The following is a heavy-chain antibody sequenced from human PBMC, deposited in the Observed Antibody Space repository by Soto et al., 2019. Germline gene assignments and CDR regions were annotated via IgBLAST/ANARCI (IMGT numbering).Heavy chain of an antibody. V-gene: IGHV1-69*02. CDR3: GLLGYCSSNSCYALDY. CDR1: GGTFSSYT. J-gene: IGHJ4*02. CDR2: IIPILGIA. D-gene: IGHD2-2*01. Sequence: QVQLVQSGAEVKKPGSSVKVSCKASGGTFSSYTISWVRQAPGQGLEWMGRIIPILGIANYAQNFQGRVTITADKSTSTAYMELSSLRSEDTAVYYCGLLGYCSSNSCYALDYWGQGTLVTVSS.